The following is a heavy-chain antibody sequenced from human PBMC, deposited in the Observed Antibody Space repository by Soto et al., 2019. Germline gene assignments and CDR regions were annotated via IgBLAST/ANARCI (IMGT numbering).Heavy chain of an antibody. CDR2: IYYSGST. CDR1: GGSINSYY. Sequence: SETLSLTCTVSGGSINSYYWSWIRQPPGKGLEWIGYIYYSGSTNYNPSLKSRVTISVDTSKNQFSLKISSVTAADTAVYYCAKVNDFWTGYYSPNWFDPWGQGTLVTVSS. V-gene: IGHV4-59*01. CDR3: AKVNDFWTGYYSPNWFDP. D-gene: IGHD3-3*01. J-gene: IGHJ5*02.